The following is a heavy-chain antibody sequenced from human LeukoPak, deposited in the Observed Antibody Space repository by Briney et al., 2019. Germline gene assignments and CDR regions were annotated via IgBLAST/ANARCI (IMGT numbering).Heavy chain of an antibody. CDR2: INPNSGGT. CDR1: GYTLTGYY. CDR3: AREQYSSAWYGIDY. J-gene: IGHJ4*02. V-gene: IGHV1-2*06. Sequence: ASVKVSCKASGYTLTGYYMHWVRQAPGQGLEWMGRINPNSGGTNYAQKYQGRVTMTRDTSISTAYMELRRLRSDDTAVYYCAREQYSSAWYGIDYWGQGTLVTVSS. D-gene: IGHD6-19*01.